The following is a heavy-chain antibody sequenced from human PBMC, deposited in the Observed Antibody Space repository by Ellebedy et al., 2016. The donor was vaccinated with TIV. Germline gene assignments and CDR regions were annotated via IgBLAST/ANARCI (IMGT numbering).Heavy chain of an antibody. CDR1: GFTFGDYA. D-gene: IGHD1-14*01. Sequence: GESLKISCSGSGFTFGDYAMSWFRQAPGKGLEWVGLIRTDTSGGTTEYAASVEDRFTISRDDYQSIVNLQMSSLRSEDTTVYYCSRGKIKQQTWNHRARHYWGQGTLVTVSS. CDR2: IRTDTSGGTT. V-gene: IGHV3-49*03. J-gene: IGHJ4*02. CDR3: SRGKIKQQTWNHRARHY.